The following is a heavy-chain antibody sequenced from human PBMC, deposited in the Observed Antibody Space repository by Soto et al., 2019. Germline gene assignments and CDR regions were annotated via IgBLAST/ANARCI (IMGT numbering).Heavy chain of an antibody. V-gene: IGHV4-59*01. CDR2: IYYSGST. CDR1: GGSISSYY. J-gene: IGHJ5*02. Sequence: SETLSLTCTVSGGSISSYYWSWIRQPPGKGLEWIGYIYYSGSTNYNPSLKSRVTISLDTAKNQYSLKLSSVTAADTAVYYCASGLETMVRGVIGPGWFDPWGQGTLVTVSS. D-gene: IGHD3-10*01. CDR3: ASGLETMVRGVIGPGWFDP.